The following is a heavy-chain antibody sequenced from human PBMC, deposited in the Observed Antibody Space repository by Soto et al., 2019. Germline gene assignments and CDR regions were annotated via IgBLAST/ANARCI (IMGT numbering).Heavy chain of an antibody. CDR2: VIPIFGTA. V-gene: IGHV1-69*01. Sequence: QVQLVQSGAEVKKPGSSVKVSCKAPGGTFSSYAISWVRQAPGQGLEWMGGVIPIFGTAKYAQKFQGRVTITADESTSTGYMERRSLRSEDTAVYYCARSQGGSSSLDIYYYYYYGMDVWGQGTTVTVSS. CDR3: ARSQGGSSSLDIYYYYYYGMDV. CDR1: GGTFSSYA. J-gene: IGHJ6*02. D-gene: IGHD2-15*01.